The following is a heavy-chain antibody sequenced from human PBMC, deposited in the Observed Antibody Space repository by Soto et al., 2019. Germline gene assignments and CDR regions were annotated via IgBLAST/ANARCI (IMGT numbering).Heavy chain of an antibody. V-gene: IGHV1-18*01. CDR3: AVSPSIVVMTLFDL. CDR2: ISAYNGNT. D-gene: IGHD2-21*02. CDR1: GYTFTSYG. J-gene: IGHJ5*02. Sequence: ASVKVSCKASGYTFTSYGISWVRQAPGQGLEWMGWISAYNGNTNYAQKLQGRVTMTTDTSTSTAYMELRSLRSDDTAVYYCAVSPSIVVMTLFDLWGQGTQVTVSS.